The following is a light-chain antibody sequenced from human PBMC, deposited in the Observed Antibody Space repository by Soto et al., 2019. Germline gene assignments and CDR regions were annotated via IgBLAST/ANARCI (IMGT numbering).Light chain of an antibody. V-gene: IGKV1-33*01. CDR3: QQYDSRPFP. Sequence: DIQMTQSPSSLSASVGDRVAITCRASQDISNFLNWYQQTPGKAPKLLTYDASDLETGVPARFSGSGSGTDFTLTISNVQPDDTATYYCQQYDSRPFPFGPGTKVEIK. J-gene: IGKJ3*01. CDR2: DAS. CDR1: QDISNF.